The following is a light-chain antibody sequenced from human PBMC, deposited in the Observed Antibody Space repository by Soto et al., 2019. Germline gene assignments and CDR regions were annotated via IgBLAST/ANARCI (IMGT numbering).Light chain of an antibody. CDR3: QQYGSSRT. V-gene: IGKV3-20*01. CDR2: GTS. Sequence: EIELTQSPGTLSLSPGERATLSCRASQSAGNTYLAWYQQKPGQAPRLLIYGTSSRATGIPDRFSGSGSGTEFTLTIDRVEPEDFAVYYWQQYGSSRTFGQGNKV. CDR1: QSAGNTY. J-gene: IGKJ1*01.